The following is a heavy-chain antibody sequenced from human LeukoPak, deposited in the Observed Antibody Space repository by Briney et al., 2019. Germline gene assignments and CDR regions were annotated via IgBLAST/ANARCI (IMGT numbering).Heavy chain of an antibody. V-gene: IGHV4-59*01. CDR3: ARGSYCSSTSCSLYYYYYYMDV. D-gene: IGHD2-2*01. CDR1: GGSISSYY. Sequence: SETLSLTCTVSGGSISSYYWSWIRQPPGKGLEWIGYIYYSGSTNYNPSLKSRVTISVDTSKNQFSLKLSSVTAADTAVYYCARGSYCSSTSCSLYYYYYYMDVWGKGTTVTISS. CDR2: IYYSGST. J-gene: IGHJ6*03.